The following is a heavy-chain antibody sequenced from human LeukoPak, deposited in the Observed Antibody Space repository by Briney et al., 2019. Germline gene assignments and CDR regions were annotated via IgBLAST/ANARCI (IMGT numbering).Heavy chain of an antibody. J-gene: IGHJ3*02. V-gene: IGHV3-30*04. D-gene: IGHD2-21*02. Sequence: PGGSLRLSCAASGFTFSRYAMHWVRQAPGKGLEWVAVISYDGSNKYYADSVKGRFTISRDNSKNTLYLQMNSLRAEDTAVYYCARSGTGGVVTAIRVVAFDIWGQGTTVTVSS. CDR3: ARSGTGGVVTAIRVVAFDI. CDR2: ISYDGSNK. CDR1: GFTFSRYA.